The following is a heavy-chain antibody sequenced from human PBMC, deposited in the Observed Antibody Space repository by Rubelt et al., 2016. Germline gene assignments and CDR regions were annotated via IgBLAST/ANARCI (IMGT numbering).Heavy chain of an antibody. Sequence: QQQLQESGPGLVKPSETLSLTCIVSGGSISGSSYYWGWIRQPPGKGLEWIASIFSSGSTSYSPSLKSRVTISVDTSKNQFSLKLKSATAADTAVYYCARRRTVPQNWFDPWGQGTLVTVSS. D-gene: IGHD4-17*01. V-gene: IGHV4-39*01. CDR1: GGSISGSSYY. CDR3: ARRRTVPQNWFDP. J-gene: IGHJ5*02. CDR2: IFSSGST.